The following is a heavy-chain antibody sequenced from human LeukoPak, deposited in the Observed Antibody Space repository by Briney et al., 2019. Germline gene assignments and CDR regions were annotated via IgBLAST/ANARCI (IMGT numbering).Heavy chain of an antibody. CDR3: ARDMILTGYYMG. J-gene: IGHJ4*02. D-gene: IGHD3-9*01. CDR2: INPNSGGT. V-gene: IGHV1-2*02. Sequence: GESLKISCKGSGYSFTSYWIGWVRQTPGKGLEWMGWINPNSGGTNYAQKFQGRVTMTRDTSISTAYMELSRLRSDDTAVYYCARDMILTGYYMGWGQGTLVTVSS. CDR1: GYSFTSYW.